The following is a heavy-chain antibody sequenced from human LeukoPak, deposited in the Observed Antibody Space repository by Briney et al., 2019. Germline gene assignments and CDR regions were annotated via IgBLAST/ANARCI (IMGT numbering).Heavy chain of an antibody. Sequence: GESLEISWKGSGYTFTTYWIGWVRQMPGKGLEWMGIIYPGDSDPRYSPSFQGQVTISADKSISTAYLRWSSLKASDSAIYYCVRHGLGSSWFGFDYWGQGTLVTVSS. V-gene: IGHV5-51*01. CDR1: GYTFTTYW. CDR3: VRHGLGSSWFGFDY. J-gene: IGHJ4*02. D-gene: IGHD6-13*01. CDR2: IYPGDSDP.